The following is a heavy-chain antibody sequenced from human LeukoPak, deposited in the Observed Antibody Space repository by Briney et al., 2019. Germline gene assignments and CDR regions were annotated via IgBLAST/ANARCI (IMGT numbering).Heavy chain of an antibody. V-gene: IGHV4-31*03. Sequence: SETLSLTCTVSGGSISSSSYYWGWIRQHPGKGLEWIGYIYYSGSTYYNPSLKSRVTISVDTSKNQFSLKLSSVTAADTAVYYCARDGRYFVRGGMDVWGQGTTVTVSS. CDR3: ARDGRYFVRGGMDV. D-gene: IGHD3-9*01. CDR1: GGSISSSSYY. CDR2: IYYSGST. J-gene: IGHJ6*02.